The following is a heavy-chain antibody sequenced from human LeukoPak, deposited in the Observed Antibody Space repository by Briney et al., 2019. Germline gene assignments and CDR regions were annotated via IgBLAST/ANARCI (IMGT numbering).Heavy chain of an antibody. CDR1: GLPIGDFA. J-gene: IGHJ4*02. CDR2: ISGDGVST. V-gene: IGHV3-43*02. CDR3: ARDSGKFDY. Sequence: SGGSLRLSCVASGLPIGDFAMHWVRQAPGKGLEWVSLISGDGVSTFYADSVKGRFSISRDNSKNSLSLEMNSLRTEDTAMYYCARDSGKFDYWGQGTLVAVSS.